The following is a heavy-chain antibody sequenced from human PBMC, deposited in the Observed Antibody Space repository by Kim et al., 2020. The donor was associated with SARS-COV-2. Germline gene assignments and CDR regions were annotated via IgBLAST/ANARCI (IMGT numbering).Heavy chain of an antibody. J-gene: IGHJ4*02. Sequence: SETLSLTCTVSGGSTSSSSYYWGWIRQPPGKGLGWIGSIFYSGSSYYNPSLKRRVTTSVDTSKNKFSLKLSSVTAADTAVYYCAGGSGSGYSFDYWGQGT. V-gene: IGHV4-39*07. CDR2: IFYSGSS. CDR1: GGSTSSSSYY. CDR3: AGGSGSGYSFDY. D-gene: IGHD3-22*01.